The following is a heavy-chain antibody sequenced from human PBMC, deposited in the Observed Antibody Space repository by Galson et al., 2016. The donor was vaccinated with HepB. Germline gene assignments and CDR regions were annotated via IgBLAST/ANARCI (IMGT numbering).Heavy chain of an antibody. CDR3: ARHSVGWFDP. D-gene: IGHD5/OR15-5a*01. J-gene: IGHJ5*02. V-gene: IGHV4-39*01. CDR1: GGSISSSNYY. CDR2: IYYSGST. Sequence: SETLSLTCTVSGGSISSSNYYWGWIRQPPGKGLEWIGNIYYSGSTDYNPSLKSRFTISVDTSKNQFSLKLSSVTAADTAVYYCARHSVGWFDPWGQGTLVTVSS.